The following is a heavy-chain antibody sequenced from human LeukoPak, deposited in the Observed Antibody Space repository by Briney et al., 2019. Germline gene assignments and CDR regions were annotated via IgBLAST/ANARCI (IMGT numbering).Heavy chain of an antibody. Sequence: GGSLRLSCAASGFTFSTSWMTWVRQAPGKGLEWVANIKQDGSEKYYVDSVKGRFTISRDNAKNSLYLQMNSLRAEDTAVYYCARRRLDYYDSSGYFYYYYMDVWGKGTTVTVSS. V-gene: IGHV3-7*01. CDR2: IKQDGSEK. D-gene: IGHD3-22*01. J-gene: IGHJ6*03. CDR1: GFTFSTSW. CDR3: ARRRLDYYDSSGYFYYYYMDV.